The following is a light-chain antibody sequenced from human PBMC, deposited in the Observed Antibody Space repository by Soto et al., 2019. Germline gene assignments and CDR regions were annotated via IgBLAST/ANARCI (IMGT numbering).Light chain of an antibody. CDR3: QQYHKWPLT. CDR1: QSVSSN. V-gene: IGKV3-15*01. J-gene: IGKJ4*01. CDR2: GAS. Sequence: EIVMTQSPATLSVSPGERATLSCRAGQSVSSNLAWYQQKPGQAPRLLIYGASTRATGIPARFGGSGSGTEFILTISSLQSEDFAVYYCQQYHKWPLTFGGGTKVEI.